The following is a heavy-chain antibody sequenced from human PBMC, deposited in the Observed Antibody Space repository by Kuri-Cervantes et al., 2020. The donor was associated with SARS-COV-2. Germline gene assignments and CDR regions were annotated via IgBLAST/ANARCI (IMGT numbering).Heavy chain of an antibody. CDR1: GGSFNNYY. V-gene: IGHV4-34*01. D-gene: IGHD3-16*01. CDR2: INHTGST. Sequence: GSLRLSCAVYGGSFNNYYWNWIRQPPGKGLEWIGEINHTGSTNYNPSLKSRVTISADTSKNQFSLKLKSVTAADTAVYYCARVMLEVTAFDIWGQGTMVTVSS. J-gene: IGHJ3*02. CDR3: ARVMLEVTAFDI.